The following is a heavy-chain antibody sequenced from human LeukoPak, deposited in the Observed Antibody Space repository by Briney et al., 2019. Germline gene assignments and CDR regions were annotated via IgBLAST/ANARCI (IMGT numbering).Heavy chain of an antibody. CDR3: ARGAYYYED. CDR1: GFTFSSHS. V-gene: IGHV3-48*01. D-gene: IGHD3-22*01. J-gene: IGHJ4*02. CDR2: ISSSSSTI. Sequence: GGSLRLSCAASGFTFSSHSKNWVRQAPGKGLEWVSYISSSSSTIYYADSVKGRFTISRDNAKNSLYLQMNSLRAEDTAVYYCARGAYYYEDWGQGTLVTVFS.